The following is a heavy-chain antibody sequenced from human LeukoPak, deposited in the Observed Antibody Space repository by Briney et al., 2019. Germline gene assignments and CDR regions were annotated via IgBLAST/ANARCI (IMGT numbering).Heavy chain of an antibody. Sequence: VASVKVSCKASGYTFTSYYMHWVRQAPGQGLEWMGWISAYNGNTNYAQKLQGRVTMTTDTSTSTAYMELRSLRSDDTAVYYCARGSSSWEGSYYWGQGTLVTVSS. CDR2: ISAYNGNT. CDR1: GYTFTSYY. V-gene: IGHV1-18*04. J-gene: IGHJ4*02. CDR3: ARGSSSWEGSYY. D-gene: IGHD6-13*01.